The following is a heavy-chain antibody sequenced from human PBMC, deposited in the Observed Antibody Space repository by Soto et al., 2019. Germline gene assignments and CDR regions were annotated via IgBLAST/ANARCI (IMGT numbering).Heavy chain of an antibody. CDR3: ARDRNTHSISGSTARFFDY. D-gene: IGHD3-22*01. CDR2: ISAYNGNT. Sequence: ASVKVSCKASGYTFTRYGISCVRQAPGQGLEWMGWISAYNGNTNYAQKLQGRVTMNTDTSTSTAYMELRSLRSDDTAVYYCARDRNTHSISGSTARFFDYWGQGTLVTVSS. V-gene: IGHV1-18*01. CDR1: GYTFTRYG. J-gene: IGHJ4*03.